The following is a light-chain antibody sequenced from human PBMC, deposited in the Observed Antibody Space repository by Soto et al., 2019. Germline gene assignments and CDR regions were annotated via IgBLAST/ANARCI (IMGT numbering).Light chain of an antibody. J-gene: IGKJ2*01. CDR1: QSVSSY. V-gene: IGKV3-11*01. Sequence: EIVLTQSPATLSLSPGERATLSCRASQSVSSYLAWYQKKPGQAPRLLIYDASNRVTGIPARFSGRGSGTVFTLTISSLEPEDFAVYYGQQRSNWPPGYTFGQGTKLESK. CDR2: DAS. CDR3: QQRSNWPPGYT.